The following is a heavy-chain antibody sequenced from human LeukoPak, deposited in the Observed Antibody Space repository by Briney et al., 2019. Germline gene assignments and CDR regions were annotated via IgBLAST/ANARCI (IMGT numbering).Heavy chain of an antibody. CDR1: GGPFSGYY. CDR2: INHSGST. D-gene: IGHD3-16*02. J-gene: IGHJ4*02. V-gene: IGHV4-34*01. CDR3: ARGRRLYLNY. Sequence: TPSETLSLTCAVYGGPFSGYYWSWIRQPPGKGLEWIGEINHSGSTNYNPSLKSRVTISVDTSKNQFSLKLSSVTAADTAVYYCARGRRLYLNYWGQGTLVTVSS.